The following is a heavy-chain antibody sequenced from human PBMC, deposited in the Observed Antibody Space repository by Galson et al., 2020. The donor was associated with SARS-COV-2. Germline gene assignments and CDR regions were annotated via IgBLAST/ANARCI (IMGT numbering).Heavy chain of an antibody. Sequence: ASVKVSCKASGYTFTGYYMHWVRQAPGQGLEWMGWINPNSGGTNYAQKFQGRVTMTRDTSISTAYMELSRLRSDDTAVYYCASWDRIAASTGIYYYYYGMDVWGQGTTVTVSS. CDR2: INPNSGGT. CDR1: GYTFTGYY. D-gene: IGHD6-13*01. J-gene: IGHJ6*02. V-gene: IGHV1-2*02. CDR3: ASWDRIAASTGIYYYYYGMDV.